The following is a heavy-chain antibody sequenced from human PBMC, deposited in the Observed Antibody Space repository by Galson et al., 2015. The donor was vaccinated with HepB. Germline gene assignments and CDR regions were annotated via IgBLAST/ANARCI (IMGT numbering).Heavy chain of an antibody. Sequence: SVKVSCKASGGTFSSYAISWVRQAPGQGLEWMGGIIPIFGTANYAQKFQGRVTITADKSTSTAYMELSSLRSEDTAVYYCARVKLELSYYYYGMDVWGQGTTVTVSS. CDR3: ARVKLELSYYYYGMDV. V-gene: IGHV1-69*06. CDR1: GGTFSSYA. D-gene: IGHD1-7*01. CDR2: IIPIFGTA. J-gene: IGHJ6*02.